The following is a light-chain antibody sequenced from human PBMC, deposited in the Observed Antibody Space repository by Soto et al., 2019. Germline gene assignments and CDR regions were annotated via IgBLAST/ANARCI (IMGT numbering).Light chain of an antibody. CDR1: QSVSSY. V-gene: IGKV3-11*01. Sequence: EIVLTQSPATLSLSPGERATLSCRASQSVSSYLAWYQHKPGQAPRLLIYDASNRATGIPARFSGSGSGTDFTLTIISLEPEDFAVYYCQQRSNWPRYTFGQGTKLEIK. J-gene: IGKJ2*01. CDR3: QQRSNWPRYT. CDR2: DAS.